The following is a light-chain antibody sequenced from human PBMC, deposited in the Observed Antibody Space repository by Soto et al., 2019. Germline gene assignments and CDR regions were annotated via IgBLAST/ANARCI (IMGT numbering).Light chain of an antibody. V-gene: IGKV3-20*01. CDR1: QSVSSSY. CDR3: QQYGTSRT. CDR2: GAS. Sequence: EIVLTQSPGTLSLSPGERATLSCRASQSVSSSYLAWYQQKPGQAPRLLIYGASSRATGIPDRFSGSGSGTDFTLTISRLEPDDFAVYCCQQYGTSRTFGQGTKVEIK. J-gene: IGKJ1*01.